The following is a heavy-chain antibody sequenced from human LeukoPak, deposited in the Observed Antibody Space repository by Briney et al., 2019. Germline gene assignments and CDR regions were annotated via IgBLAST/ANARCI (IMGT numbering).Heavy chain of an antibody. J-gene: IGHJ4*02. Sequence: ASVKVSCKASGYTFTSYGISWVRQAPGQGLEWMGWISAYNGNTNYAQKLQGRVTMTTDTSTSTAYMELRSLRSDDTAVYYCARDSSRVGATRSGDYWGQGTLVTVSS. D-gene: IGHD1-26*01. CDR3: ARDSSRVGATRSGDY. V-gene: IGHV1-18*01. CDR1: GYTFTSYG. CDR2: ISAYNGNT.